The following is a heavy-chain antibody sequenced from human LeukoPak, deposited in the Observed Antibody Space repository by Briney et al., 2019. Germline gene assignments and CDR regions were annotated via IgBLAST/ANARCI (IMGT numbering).Heavy chain of an antibody. V-gene: IGHV4-59*01. J-gene: IGHJ4*02. D-gene: IGHD3-10*01. Sequence: SETLSLTCTVSGGSISSYYWSWIRQPPGKGLEWIGYVYYSGSTNYNPSLKSRVTISVDTSKNQFSLKLTSVTPADTAVYYCARTAKYYYGSETYYFFDYWGQGTLVTVSS. CDR3: ARTAKYYYGSETYYFFDY. CDR2: VYYSGST. CDR1: GGSISSYY.